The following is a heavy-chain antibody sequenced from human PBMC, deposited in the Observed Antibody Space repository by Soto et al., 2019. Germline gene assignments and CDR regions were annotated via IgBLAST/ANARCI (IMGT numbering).Heavy chain of an antibody. CDR2: INHSGST. J-gene: IGHJ4*03. CDR1: GGSFSGYY. Sequence: PSETLSLTCAVYGGSFSGYYWSWIRQPPGKGLEWIGEINHSGSTNYNPSLKSRVTISVDTSKNQFSLKLSSVTAADTAVYYCARGKSETYYFDYWGQGTTVTVSS. CDR3: ARGKSETYYFDY. V-gene: IGHV4-34*01.